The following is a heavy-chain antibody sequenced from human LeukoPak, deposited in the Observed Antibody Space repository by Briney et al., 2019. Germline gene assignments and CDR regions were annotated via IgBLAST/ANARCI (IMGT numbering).Heavy chain of an antibody. D-gene: IGHD1-14*01. CDR2: IIPIFGTA. CDR1: GGTFSSYA. V-gene: IGHV1-69*06. CDR3: ARDHQMTAGEDAFDN. Sequence: GSSVKVSCKASGGTFSSYAISWVRQAPGQGLEWMGGIIPIFGTANYAQKFQGRVTITADKSTSTAYMELSSLRSEDTAVYYCARDHQMTAGEDAFDNWGQGTMVTVSS. J-gene: IGHJ3*02.